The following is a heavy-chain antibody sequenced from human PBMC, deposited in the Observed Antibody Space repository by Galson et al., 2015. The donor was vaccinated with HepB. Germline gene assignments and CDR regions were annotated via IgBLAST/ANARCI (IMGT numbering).Heavy chain of an antibody. CDR1: GGTFSSYT. J-gene: IGHJ6*02. CDR2: IIPILGIA. Sequence: SVKVSCKASGGTFSSYTISWVRQAPGQGLEWMGRIIPILGIANYAQKFQGRVTITADKSTSTAYMELSSLRSEDTAVYYCASFRAGTMVRGVSTDVWGQGTTVTVSS. D-gene: IGHD3-10*01. CDR3: ASFRAGTMVRGVSTDV. V-gene: IGHV1-69*02.